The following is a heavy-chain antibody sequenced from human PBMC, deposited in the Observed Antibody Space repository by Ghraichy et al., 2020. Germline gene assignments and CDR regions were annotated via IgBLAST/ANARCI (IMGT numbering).Heavy chain of an antibody. J-gene: IGHJ3*02. V-gene: IGHV3-15*01. CDR2: IKSKTDGGTT. D-gene: IGHD1-26*01. CDR1: GFTFSNAW. CDR3: TTSGEWELLGAFDI. Sequence: GGSLRLSCAASGFTFSNAWMSWVRQAPGKGLEWVGRIKSKTDGGTTDYAAPVKGRFTISRDDSKNTLYLQMNSLKTEDTAVYYCTTSGEWELLGAFDIWGQGNMVTVSS.